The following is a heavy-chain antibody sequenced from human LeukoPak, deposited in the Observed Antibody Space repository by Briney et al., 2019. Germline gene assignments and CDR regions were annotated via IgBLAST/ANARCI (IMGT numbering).Heavy chain of an antibody. CDR2: IIPILGIA. Sequence: GSSVKVSCKASGGTFSSYAISWVRQAPGQGLEWMGRIIPILGIANYAQKFQGRVTITADKSTSTAYMELSSLRSEDTAVYYCARVGGGDSSSPMTYYYYYYMDVWGKGTTVTVSS. D-gene: IGHD6-6*01. V-gene: IGHV1-69*04. CDR1: GGTFSSYA. J-gene: IGHJ6*03. CDR3: ARVGGGDSSSPMTYYYYYYMDV.